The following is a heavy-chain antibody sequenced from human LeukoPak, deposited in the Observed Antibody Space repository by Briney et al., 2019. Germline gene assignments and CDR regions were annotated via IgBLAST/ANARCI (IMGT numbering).Heavy chain of an antibody. CDR3: ARGRPTYYYDNWFDP. V-gene: IGHV3-48*04. CDR1: GFTFSSYS. J-gene: IGHJ5*02. CDR2: ISSSSSSTI. D-gene: IGHD3-10*01. Sequence: PGGSLRLSCAASGFTFSSYSMNWVRQAPGKGLEWVSYISSSSSSTIYYADSVKGRFTISRDNAKNSLYLQMNSLRAEDTAVYYCARGRPTYYYDNWFDPWGQGTLVTVSS.